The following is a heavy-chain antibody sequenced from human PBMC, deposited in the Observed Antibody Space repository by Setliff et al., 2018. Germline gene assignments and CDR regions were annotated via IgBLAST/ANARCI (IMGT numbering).Heavy chain of an antibody. Sequence: GGSLRLSCAAPELIFSHTWMNWARQAPGKGLEWVGRIKGQTDGGTTDYAAPVKGRFSISRDDSKNTVYLQMNSLKTEDTAVYYCTTGYISGYYIGHWGLGTLVTVSS. CDR1: ELIFSHTW. V-gene: IGHV3-15*01. CDR3: TTGYISGYYIGH. D-gene: IGHD6-19*01. J-gene: IGHJ4*02. CDR2: IKGQTDGGTT.